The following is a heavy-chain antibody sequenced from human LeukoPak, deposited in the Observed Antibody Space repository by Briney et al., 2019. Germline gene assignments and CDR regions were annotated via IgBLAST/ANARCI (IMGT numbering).Heavy chain of an antibody. V-gene: IGHV3-74*01. D-gene: IGHD6-13*01. J-gene: IGHJ5*02. CDR2: ISYDGGDP. Sequence: QPGRSLRLSCAASGFTFSSYWMHWVRQAPGKGLVWVSRISYDGGDPSYADSVKGRFTISRDNAKNTLYLQMNSLTAEDTAVYYCARGYSSRLYNWLDPWGQGTLVTVSS. CDR3: ARGYSSRLYNWLDP. CDR1: GFTFSSYW.